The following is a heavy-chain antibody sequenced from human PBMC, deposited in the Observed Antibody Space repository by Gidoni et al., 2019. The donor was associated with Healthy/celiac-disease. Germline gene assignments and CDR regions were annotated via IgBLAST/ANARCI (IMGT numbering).Heavy chain of an antibody. D-gene: IGHD3-16*01. CDR1: GYSFTNYW. V-gene: IGHV5-51*01. CDR2: ISPGDSDT. CDR3: VRHGGDGYTYFYY. Sequence: GYSFTNYWIGWVRQMPGRGLEWMGIISPGDSDTRYSPSFQGQVTISADKSISTAYLQWSSLKASDTAMYYCVRHGGDGYTYFYYWGQGTRVTVSS. J-gene: IGHJ4*02.